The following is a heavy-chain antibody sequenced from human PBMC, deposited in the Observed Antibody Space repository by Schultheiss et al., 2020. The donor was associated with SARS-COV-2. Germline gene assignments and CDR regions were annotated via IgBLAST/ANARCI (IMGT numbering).Heavy chain of an antibody. Sequence: GGSLRLSCAASGFTFDDYAMHWVRQAPGKGLEWVSGVNWNSGTLDYGDSVKGRFTISRDNAKNSLFLQMNNLRAEDSAVYYCARDHRSGSYSDSYYFDFWGQGTLVTVSS. V-gene: IGHV3-9*01. J-gene: IGHJ4*02. CDR1: GFTFDDYA. CDR3: ARDHRSGSYSDSYYFDF. D-gene: IGHD1-26*01. CDR2: VNWNSGTL.